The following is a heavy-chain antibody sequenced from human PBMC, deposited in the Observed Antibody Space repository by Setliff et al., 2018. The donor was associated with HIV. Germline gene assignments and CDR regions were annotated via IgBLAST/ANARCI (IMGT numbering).Heavy chain of an antibody. J-gene: IGHJ4*02. Sequence: LSLTCNVSGDSLNTYYWSWIRQSGGKGLEWIGRIYASGKTTFNPSLKSRVRMSVDTSKNQFSLKLTSVTASDTAVYYCARGNNDLESFDYWGQGARVTVSS. CDR2: IYASGKT. CDR1: GDSLNTYY. CDR3: ARGNNDLESFDY. V-gene: IGHV4-4*07. D-gene: IGHD3-3*01.